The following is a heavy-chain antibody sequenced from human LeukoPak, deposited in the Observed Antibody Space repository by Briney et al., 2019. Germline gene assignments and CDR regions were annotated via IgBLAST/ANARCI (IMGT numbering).Heavy chain of an antibody. CDR2: ISSSKTYI. D-gene: IGHD3-10*02. Sequence: GGSLRLSCAASGFTFSSYSMSWVRQAPGKGLEWVSSISSSKTYIYYADSVKGRFTISRDNAKNSLYLQMNSLRAEDTAVYYCAELGITMIGGVWGKGTTVTISS. J-gene: IGHJ6*04. V-gene: IGHV3-21*01. CDR3: AELGITMIGGV. CDR1: GFTFSSYS.